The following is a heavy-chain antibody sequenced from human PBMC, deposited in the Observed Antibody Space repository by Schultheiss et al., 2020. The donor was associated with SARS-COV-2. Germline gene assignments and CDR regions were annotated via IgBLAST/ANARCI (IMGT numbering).Heavy chain of an antibody. D-gene: IGHD3-22*01. V-gene: IGHV3-66*04. CDR2: IYSGGST. J-gene: IGHJ6*02. CDR3: TRLRRLPTHSSGYYGMDV. CDR1: GFTVSSNY. Sequence: GGSLRLSCAASGFTVSSNYMSWVRQAPGKGLEWVSVIYSGGSTYYADSVKGRFTISRDNSKNTLYLQMNSLRAEDTAVYYCTRLRRLPTHSSGYYGMDVWGQGTTVTVSS.